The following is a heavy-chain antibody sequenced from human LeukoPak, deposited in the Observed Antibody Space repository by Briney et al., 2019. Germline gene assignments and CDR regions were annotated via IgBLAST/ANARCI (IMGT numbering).Heavy chain of an antibody. CDR2: MVASGATT. J-gene: IGHJ4*02. Sequence: PGGSLRLSCAASGFTFTSYAMNWVRQAPGKGLEWVSGMVASGATTYYADSVKGRFTISRDNSKNTLYLQMNSLRADDTAVYYCAKGSGSYGKYPFDYWGQGTLVTVSS. D-gene: IGHD1-26*01. CDR3: AKGSGSYGKYPFDY. V-gene: IGHV3-23*01. CDR1: GFTFTSYA.